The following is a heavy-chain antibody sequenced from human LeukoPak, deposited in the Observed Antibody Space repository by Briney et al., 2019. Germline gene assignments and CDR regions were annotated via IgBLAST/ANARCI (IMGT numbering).Heavy chain of an antibody. CDR2: ITPIFGTA. CDR3: ARDGSGSGSYLDY. D-gene: IGHD3-10*01. J-gene: IGHJ4*02. V-gene: IGHV1-69*05. Sequence: SSVKVSCKASGGTFSSYAISWVRQAPGQGLEWMGRITPIFGTANYAQKFQGRVTITTDESTSTAYMELSSLRSEDTAVYYCARDGSGSGSYLDYWGQGTLVTVSS. CDR1: GGTFSSYA.